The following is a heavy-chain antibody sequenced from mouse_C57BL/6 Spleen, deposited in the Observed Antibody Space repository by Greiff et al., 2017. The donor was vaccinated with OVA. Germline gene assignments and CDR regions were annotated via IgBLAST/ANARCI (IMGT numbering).Heavy chain of an antibody. CDR3: AGGYDGYPDY. Sequence: EVQLVESGGGLVKPGGSLKLSCAASGFTFSDYGMHWVRQAPEKGLEWVAYISSGSSTIYYADTVKGRFTISRDNAKNTLFLQMTSLRSEDTAMYYCAGGYDGYPDYWGQGTSVTVSS. J-gene: IGHJ4*01. CDR1: GFTFSDYG. V-gene: IGHV5-17*01. D-gene: IGHD2-3*01. CDR2: ISSGSSTI.